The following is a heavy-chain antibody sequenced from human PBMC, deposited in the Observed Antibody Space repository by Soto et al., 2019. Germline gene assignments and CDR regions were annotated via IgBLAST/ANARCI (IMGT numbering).Heavy chain of an antibody. CDR1: GGGFSGLY. J-gene: IGHJ4*02. V-gene: IGHV4-34*01. CDR3: ARGCTPPASYYIGDY. Sequence: QVQLQQWGAGLLKPSETLSLTCAVYGGGFSGLYWCWIRLSPGKGLGWIGEIKHSGGTNYNPSLKIRVPRSVDTPKNQTSLKLSSVTAADTAVYYCARGCTPPASYYIGDYWGQGPKVTVSS. D-gene: IGHD3-10*01. CDR2: IKHSGGT.